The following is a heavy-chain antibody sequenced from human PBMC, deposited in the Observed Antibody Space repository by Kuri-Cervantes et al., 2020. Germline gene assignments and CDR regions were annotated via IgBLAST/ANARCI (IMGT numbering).Heavy chain of an antibody. CDR3: ARVGSSSSRPYFFDD. CDR2: IHYSGST. Sequence: GSLRLSCSVSGDSISSYYWTWFRQPPGKRLEWIGYIHYSGSTNYNPSLKSRVTMSVDTSNNQFSLKLSSVTAADTAVYYCARVGSSSSRPYFFDDWGQGTLVTVSS. CDR1: GDSISSYY. V-gene: IGHV4-59*08. D-gene: IGHD6-6*01. J-gene: IGHJ4*02.